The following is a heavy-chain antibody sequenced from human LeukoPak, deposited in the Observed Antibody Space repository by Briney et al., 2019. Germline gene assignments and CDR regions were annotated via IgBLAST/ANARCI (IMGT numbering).Heavy chain of an antibody. CDR1: GYTFTSYD. Sequence: ASVKVSCKASGYTFTSYDINWVRQATGQGLEWMGWMNPNSGNTGYAQKFQGRVTMTRNTSISTAYMELSSLRSEDTAVYYCARALQFIAAAGTGWFDPWGQGTLVTVSS. D-gene: IGHD6-13*01. J-gene: IGHJ5*02. V-gene: IGHV1-8*01. CDR3: ARALQFIAAAGTGWFDP. CDR2: MNPNSGNT.